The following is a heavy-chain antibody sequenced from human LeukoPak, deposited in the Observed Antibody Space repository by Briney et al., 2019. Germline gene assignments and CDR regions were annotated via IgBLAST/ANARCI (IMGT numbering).Heavy chain of an antibody. V-gene: IGHV4-34*01. CDR1: GGSFSGYY. CDR3: ATRSSIAYYFDY. CDR2: INHSGST. J-gene: IGHJ4*02. D-gene: IGHD6-6*01. Sequence: SETLSLTCAVYGGSFSGYYWSWIRQPPGKGLEWIGEINHSGSTNHNPSLKSRVTISVDTSKNQFSLKLSSVTAADTAVYYCATRSSIAYYFDYWGQGTLVTVSS.